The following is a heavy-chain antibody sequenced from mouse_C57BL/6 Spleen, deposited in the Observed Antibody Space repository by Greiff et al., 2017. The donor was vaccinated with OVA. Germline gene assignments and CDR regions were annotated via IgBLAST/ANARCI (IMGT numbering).Heavy chain of an antibody. CDR3: ARPGSPIQSYCDY. Sequence: VQLLESGGDLVKPGGSLKLSCAASGFTFSSYGMSWVRQTPGKSLEWVATISRSGSYTYYPDNVKGRVTLSRDNAKNTLYLQMSRLKSEDTAMYYCARPGSPIQSYCDYWGQGTTLTVSS. CDR1: GFTFSSYG. D-gene: IGHD6-5*01. CDR2: ISRSGSYT. V-gene: IGHV5-6*01. J-gene: IGHJ2*01.